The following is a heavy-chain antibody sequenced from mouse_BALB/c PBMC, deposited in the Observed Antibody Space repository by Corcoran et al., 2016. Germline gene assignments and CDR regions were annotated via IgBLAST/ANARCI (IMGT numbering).Heavy chain of an antibody. V-gene: IGHV9-3-1*01. CDR3: ARGGNYVDY. J-gene: IGHJ4*01. CDR2: INTYTGEP. CDR1: GYTFTNYG. Sequence: QIQLVQSGPELKKPGETVKISCKASGYTFTNYGMNWVKQAPGKGLKWMGWINTYTGEPTYADDFKGRFAFSLETSASTAYLQINNLKNEDTATYFRARGGNYVDYWGQGTSVTVSS. D-gene: IGHD2-1*01.